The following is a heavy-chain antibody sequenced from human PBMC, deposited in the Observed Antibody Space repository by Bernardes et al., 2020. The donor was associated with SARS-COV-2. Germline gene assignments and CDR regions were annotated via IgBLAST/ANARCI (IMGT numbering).Heavy chain of an antibody. Sequence: SETLSLTCTVSGGSISSSSYYWGWIRQPPGKGLEWIGSIYYSGSTYYNPSLKSRVTISVDTSKNQFSLKLSSVTAADTAVYYCARRMVDYGGNSGLWAFDIWGQVTMVTVSS. V-gene: IGHV4-39*01. CDR1: GGSISSSSYY. D-gene: IGHD4-17*01. CDR3: ARRMVDYGGNSGLWAFDI. J-gene: IGHJ3*02. CDR2: IYYSGST.